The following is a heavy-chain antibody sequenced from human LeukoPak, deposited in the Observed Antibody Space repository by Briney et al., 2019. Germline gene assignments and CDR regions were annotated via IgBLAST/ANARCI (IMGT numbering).Heavy chain of an antibody. D-gene: IGHD3-22*01. CDR3: ARALGIVVVISAY. CDR1: GYTFTSYD. CDR2: MNPNSGNT. V-gene: IGHV1-8*01. Sequence: ASVKVSCKASGYTFTSYDINWVRQATGQELEWMGWMNPNSGNTGYAQKFQGRVTMTRNTSISTAYMELSSLRSEDTAVYYCARALGIVVVISAYWGQGTLVTVSS. J-gene: IGHJ4*02.